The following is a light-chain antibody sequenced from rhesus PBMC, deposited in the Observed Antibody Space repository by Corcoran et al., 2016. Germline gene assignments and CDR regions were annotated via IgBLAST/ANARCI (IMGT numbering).Light chain of an antibody. Sequence: DIVMTQSPDSLAVSLGEKVTINCKSSQSLLDSSNNKSYLAWYPQKPGQAPKLLIYWASTRESGVPNRFSGSGSGTDFTLTLSGLQAEDVAVYYCQHYYSSPLTFGRGTKVDIQ. CDR1: QSLLDSSNNKSY. CDR3: QHYYSSPLT. CDR2: WAS. V-gene: IGKV4-1*01. J-gene: IGKJ1*01.